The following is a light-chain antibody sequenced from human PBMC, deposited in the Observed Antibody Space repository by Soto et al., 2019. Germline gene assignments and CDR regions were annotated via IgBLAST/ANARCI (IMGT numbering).Light chain of an antibody. Sequence: QSALTQPPSASGSPGQSVTISCTGTSSDVGGYDYDSWYHQHPGKAPKLMIYEVTKRPSGVPDRFSGSKSGNTASLTVSGLQAEDEADYYCSSYAGSNNFVFGTGTKLTVL. V-gene: IGLV2-8*01. CDR2: EVT. CDR3: SSYAGSNNFV. J-gene: IGLJ1*01. CDR1: SSDVGGYDY.